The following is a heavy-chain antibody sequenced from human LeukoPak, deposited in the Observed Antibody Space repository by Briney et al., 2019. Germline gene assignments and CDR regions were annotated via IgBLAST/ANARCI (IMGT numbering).Heavy chain of an antibody. CDR1: GFTFSSYA. Sequence: GGSLRLSCAASGFTFSSYAMTWVRQAPGKGLEWVSAISGSGGSTYYADSVKGRFTISRDNSKNTLYLQMNSLRAEDTAVYYCAKTPVTTGRYWYFDLWGRGTLVAVSS. J-gene: IGHJ2*01. D-gene: IGHD4-17*01. V-gene: IGHV3-23*01. CDR2: ISGSGGST. CDR3: AKTPVTTGRYWYFDL.